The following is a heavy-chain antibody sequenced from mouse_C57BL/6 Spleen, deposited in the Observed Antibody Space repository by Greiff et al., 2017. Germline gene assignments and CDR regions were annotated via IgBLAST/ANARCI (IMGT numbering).Heavy chain of an antibody. D-gene: IGHD3-2*02. CDR1: GSAISSDW. Sequence: QVQLQQSGAELVKPGASVQISCKASGSAISSDWMTWVKQRPGKGLGWIGQIYPGDGDTNYNGKFKGQATLTADKSSRPAYMQLSSLTSEDSAVYFCARGGSSGLFDYWGQGTTLTVSS. CDR2: IYPGDGDT. V-gene: IGHV1-80*01. J-gene: IGHJ2*01. CDR3: ARGGSSGLFDY.